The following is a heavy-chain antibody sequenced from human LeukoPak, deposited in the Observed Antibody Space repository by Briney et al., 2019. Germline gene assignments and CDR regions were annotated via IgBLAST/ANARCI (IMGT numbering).Heavy chain of an antibody. J-gene: IGHJ3*02. D-gene: IGHD3-10*02. CDR3: AREGLGSGSYGAFDI. CDR2: ISYSGTA. Sequence: SETLSLTCSVSGRPISVYYWIGTRHPPGKGLEGIGYISYSGTAHYNPSLKSRVTISVDTSKNQFSLKLSSVTAADTAVYYCAREGLGSGSYGAFDIWGQGTMVTVSS. V-gene: IGHV4-59*12. CDR1: GRPISVYY.